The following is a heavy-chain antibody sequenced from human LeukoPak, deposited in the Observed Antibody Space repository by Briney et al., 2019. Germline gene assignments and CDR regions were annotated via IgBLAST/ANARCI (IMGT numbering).Heavy chain of an antibody. CDR3: ARRYSSGWHGFDY. CDR2: IYYSGST. CDR1: GGSISSSSYY. D-gene: IGHD6-19*01. Sequence: SETLSLTCTVSGGSISSSSYYWVWIRQPPGKGLEWIGSIYYSGSTYYNPSLKSRVTISVDTSKNQFSLKLSSVTAADTAVYYCARRYSSGWHGFDYWGQGTLVTVSS. J-gene: IGHJ4*02. V-gene: IGHV4-39*01.